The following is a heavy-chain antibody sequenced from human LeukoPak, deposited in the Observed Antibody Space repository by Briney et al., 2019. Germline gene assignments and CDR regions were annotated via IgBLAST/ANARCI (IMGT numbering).Heavy chain of an antibody. CDR2: INHSGST. J-gene: IGHJ4*02. V-gene: IGHV4-34*01. Sequence: ASETLSLTCTVSGGSISSYYWSWIRQPPGKGLEWIGEINHSGSTNYNPSLKSRVTISVDTSKNQFSLKLSSVTAADTAVYYCARVYGSGSYHQYYFDYWGQGTLVTVSS. CDR3: ARVYGSGSYHQYYFDY. CDR1: GGSISSYY. D-gene: IGHD3-10*01.